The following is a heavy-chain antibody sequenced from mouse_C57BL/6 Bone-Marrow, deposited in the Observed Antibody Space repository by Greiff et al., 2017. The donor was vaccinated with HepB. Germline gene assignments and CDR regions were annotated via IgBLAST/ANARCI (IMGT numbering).Heavy chain of an antibody. CDR1: GFSLSTFGMG. CDR3: ARIPYYGNYVAWFAY. CDR2: IWWDDDK. D-gene: IGHD2-1*01. J-gene: IGHJ3*01. V-gene: IGHV8-8*01. Sequence: QVTLKVCGPGILQPSQTLSLTCSFSGFSLSTFGMGVGWIRQPSGKGLEWLAHIWWDDDKYYNPALKSRLTISKDTSKNQVFLKIANVDTADTTTYYCARIPYYGNYVAWFAYWGQGTLVTVSA.